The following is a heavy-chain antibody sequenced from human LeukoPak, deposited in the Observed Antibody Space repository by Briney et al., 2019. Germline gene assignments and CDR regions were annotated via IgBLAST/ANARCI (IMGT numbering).Heavy chain of an antibody. D-gene: IGHD4-11*01. CDR2: ISSSSSYI. CDR1: GFTFSIYA. CDR3: ARGYTNYGYVFDI. Sequence: GGSLRLSCATSGFTFSIYAMTWVRQAPGKGLEWVSSISSSSSYIYYADSVKGRFTISRDNARNSLYLQMNNLRVEDTAVYYCARGYTNYGYVFDIWGQGTVVTVSS. V-gene: IGHV3-21*04. J-gene: IGHJ3*02.